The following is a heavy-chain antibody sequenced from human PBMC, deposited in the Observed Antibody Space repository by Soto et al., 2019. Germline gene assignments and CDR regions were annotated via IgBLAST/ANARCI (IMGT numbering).Heavy chain of an antibody. J-gene: IGHJ4*02. CDR1: GGSFSGYY. V-gene: IGHV4-34*01. Sequence: SETLSLTCAVYGGSFSGYYWSWIRQPPGKGLEWIGEINHSGSTNYNPSLKSRVTISVDTSKNQFPLKLSSVTAADTAVYYCARGREAAASPADYWGQGTLVTVSS. CDR2: INHSGST. D-gene: IGHD2-2*01. CDR3: ARGREAAASPADY.